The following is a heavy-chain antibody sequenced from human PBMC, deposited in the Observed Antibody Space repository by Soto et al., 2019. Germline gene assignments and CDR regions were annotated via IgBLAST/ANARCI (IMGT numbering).Heavy chain of an antibody. CDR3: ARTPVRWYPWPFFDY. CDR1: GFTFSSYA. CDR2: ISYDGSNK. J-gene: IGHJ4*02. D-gene: IGHD6-13*01. Sequence: GGSLRLSCAASGFTFSSYAMHWVRQAPGKGLEWVAVISYDGSNKYYADSVKGRFTISRDNSKNTLYLQMNSLRAEDTAVYYCARTPVRWYPWPFFDYWGQGTLVTVSS. V-gene: IGHV3-30-3*01.